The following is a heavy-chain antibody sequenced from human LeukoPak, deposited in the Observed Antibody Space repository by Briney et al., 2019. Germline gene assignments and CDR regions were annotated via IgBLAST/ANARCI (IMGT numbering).Heavy chain of an antibody. D-gene: IGHD2-15*01. CDR3: ARGRVVVVAATFYYYYYYMDV. Sequence: PSETLSLTCTVSGGSLSGHYWSWIRQPPGKRLEWIGYVSYTGRTKYNPSLQSRVTISIDTSKSQFSLKLSSVTAADTAVYYCARGRVVVVAATFYYYYYYMDVWGKGTTVTVSS. J-gene: IGHJ6*03. V-gene: IGHV4-59*11. CDR1: GGSLSGHY. CDR2: VSYTGRT.